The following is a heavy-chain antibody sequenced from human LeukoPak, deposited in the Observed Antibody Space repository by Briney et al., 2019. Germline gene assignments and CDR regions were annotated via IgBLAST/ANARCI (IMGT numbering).Heavy chain of an antibody. CDR2: IYSGGST. CDR1: GFTVSSNY. CDR3: ARVYISWYYFDY. J-gene: IGHJ4*02. V-gene: IGHV3-66*01. Sequence: AGGSLRLSCAASGFTVSSNYMSWVRQAPGKGLEWVSVIYSGGSTYYADSVKGRFTISRDNSKNTLYLQMNSLRAEDTAVYYCARVYISWYYFDYWGQGTLVTVSS. D-gene: IGHD3-3*02.